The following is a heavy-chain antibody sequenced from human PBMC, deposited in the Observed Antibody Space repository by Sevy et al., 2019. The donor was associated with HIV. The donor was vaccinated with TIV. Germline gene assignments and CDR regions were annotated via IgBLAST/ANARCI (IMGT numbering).Heavy chain of an antibody. D-gene: IGHD2-15*01. Sequence: GGSLRLSCAASGFTFSNYGMHWVRQAPGKWLEWVAVISYDGSNQYYADSVQGRFTISRDNSKNTLYLQMNSLRTEDTAVYYCAKGAVDCSDGTCYSAYYYSVMDVWGQGTTVTVSS. V-gene: IGHV3-30*18. J-gene: IGHJ6*02. CDR3: AKGAVDCSDGTCYSAYYYSVMDV. CDR2: ISYDGSNQ. CDR1: GFTFSNYG.